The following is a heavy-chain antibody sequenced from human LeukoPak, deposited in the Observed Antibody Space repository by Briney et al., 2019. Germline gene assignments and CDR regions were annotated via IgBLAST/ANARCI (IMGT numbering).Heavy chain of an antibody. CDR1: GGSISSSSYY. CDR2: IYHSGGT. CDR3: ARGRDLFDI. Sequence: SETLSLTCTVSGGSISSSSYYWGWIRQPPGKGLEWIGSIYHSGGTYYNPSLKSRVTISVDTSKNQFSLKLSSVTAADTAVYYCARGRDLFDIWGQGTMVTVSS. J-gene: IGHJ3*02. V-gene: IGHV4-39*07.